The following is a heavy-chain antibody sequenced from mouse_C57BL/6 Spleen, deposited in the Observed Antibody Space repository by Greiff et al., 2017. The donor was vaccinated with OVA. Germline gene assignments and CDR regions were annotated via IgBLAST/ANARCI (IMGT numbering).Heavy chain of an antibody. D-gene: IGHD1-1*01. J-gene: IGHJ1*03. V-gene: IGHV5-17*01. CDR2: ISSGSSTI. Sequence: SGGGLVKPGGSLKLSCAASGFTFSDYGMHWVRQAPEKGLEWVAYISSGSSTIYYADTVKGRFTISRDNAKNTLFLQMTSLRSEDTAMYYCARNYGSIYWYFDVWGTGTTVTVSS. CDR1: GFTFSDYG. CDR3: ARNYGSIYWYFDV.